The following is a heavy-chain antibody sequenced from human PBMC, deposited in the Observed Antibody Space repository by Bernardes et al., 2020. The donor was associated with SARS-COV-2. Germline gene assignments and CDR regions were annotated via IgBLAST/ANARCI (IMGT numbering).Heavy chain of an antibody. D-gene: IGHD1-26*01. CDR3: ARQNGGNYFDNWFDP. CDR2: IYYRGST. V-gene: IGHV4-39*01. CDR1: GGSISSDVHY. Sequence: ETLSLTCTVSGGSISSDVHYWAWIRQPPGKGLEWIGRIYYRGSTYYNPSLQSRAFISVDTSRNQFSLKLRSVTAADTAVYYCARQNGGNYFDNWFDPWGQGTLVTVSP. J-gene: IGHJ5*02.